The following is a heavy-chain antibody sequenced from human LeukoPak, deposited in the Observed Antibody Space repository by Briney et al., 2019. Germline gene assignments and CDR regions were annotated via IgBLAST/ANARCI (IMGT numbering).Heavy chain of an antibody. V-gene: IGHV4-59*01. D-gene: IGHD2/OR15-2a*01. CDR2: IYYSGST. CDR1: GGSISSYY. Sequence: SETLSLTCTVSGGSISSYYWSWIRQPPGKGLEWIGYIYYSGSTNYNPSLKSRVTISVDTSKNQFSLKLSSVTAADTAVYYCARSLDSNSGLFDYWGQGTLVTVSS. J-gene: IGHJ4*02. CDR3: ARSLDSNSGLFDY.